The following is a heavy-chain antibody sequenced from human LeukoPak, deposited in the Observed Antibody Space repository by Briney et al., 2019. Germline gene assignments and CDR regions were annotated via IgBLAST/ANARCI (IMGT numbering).Heavy chain of an antibody. CDR3: ARGPMIQLWLWHFDY. J-gene: IGHJ4*02. CDR2: IYYSGST. V-gene: IGHV4-39*07. D-gene: IGHD5-18*01. Sequence: NTSETLSLTCTVSGGSISSSSYYWGWIRQPPGKGLEWIGSIYYSGSTYYNPSLKSRVTISVDTSKNQFSLKLSSVTAADTAVYYCARGPMIQLWLWHFDYWGQGTLVTVSS. CDR1: GGSISSSSYY.